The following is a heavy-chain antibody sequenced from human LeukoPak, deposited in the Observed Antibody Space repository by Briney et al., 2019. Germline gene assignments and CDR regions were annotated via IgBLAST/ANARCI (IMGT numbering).Heavy chain of an antibody. Sequence: GASVKVSCKASGGTFSSYAISWVRQAPGQGLEWMGGIIPIFGTANYAQKFQGRVTITTDESTSTAYMELSSLRSEDTAVYYCASAQTAYSGNYLTDYWGQGTLVTVSS. CDR3: ASAQTAYSGNYLTDY. J-gene: IGHJ4*02. D-gene: IGHD1-26*01. CDR1: GGTFSSYA. V-gene: IGHV1-69*05. CDR2: IIPIFGTA.